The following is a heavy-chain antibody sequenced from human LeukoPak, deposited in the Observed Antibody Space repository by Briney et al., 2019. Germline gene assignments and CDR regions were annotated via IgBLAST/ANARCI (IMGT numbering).Heavy chain of an antibody. CDR2: ISYDGSNK. J-gene: IGHJ4*02. V-gene: IGHV3-30-3*01. D-gene: IGHD3-22*01. CDR1: GFTFSSYA. Sequence: GGSLRLSCAVSGFTFSSYAMHWVRQAPGKGLEWVAVISYDGSNKYYADSVKGRFTISRDNSKNTLYLQMNSLRAEDTAVYYCARDNWNSSGYYLTSGDFDYWGQGTLVTVSS. CDR3: ARDNWNSSGYYLTSGDFDY.